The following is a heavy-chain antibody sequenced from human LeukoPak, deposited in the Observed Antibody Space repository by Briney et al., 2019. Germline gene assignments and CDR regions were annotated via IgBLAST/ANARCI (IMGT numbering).Heavy chain of an antibody. CDR3: AKDLYYDILTGPSDY. CDR1: GFTFSSYA. V-gene: IGHV3-23*01. J-gene: IGHJ4*02. Sequence: GGSLRLSCAASGFTFSSYAMSWVRQAPGKGLEWVSAISGSGGSTYYADSVKGRFTISRDNPKNTLYLQMNSLRAEDTAVYYCAKDLYYDILTGPSDYWGQGTLVTVSS. D-gene: IGHD3-9*01. CDR2: ISGSGGST.